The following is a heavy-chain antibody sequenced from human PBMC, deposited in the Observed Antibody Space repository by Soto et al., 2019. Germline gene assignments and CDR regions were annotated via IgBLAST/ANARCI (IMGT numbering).Heavy chain of an antibody. D-gene: IGHD3-22*01. Sequence: QVQLVESGGGVVQPGRSLRLSCSASGFTFSSHGMHWARQAPGKGLEWVAVIWYDGSNKYYADSVKGRFTISRDNSNNTLYLQMNSLRGEDTAVYYGARAYYYDSGAYQNAFDIWGQGTMVTVSS. CDR3: ARAYYYDSGAYQNAFDI. J-gene: IGHJ3*02. V-gene: IGHV3-33*01. CDR2: IWYDGSNK. CDR1: GFTFSSHG.